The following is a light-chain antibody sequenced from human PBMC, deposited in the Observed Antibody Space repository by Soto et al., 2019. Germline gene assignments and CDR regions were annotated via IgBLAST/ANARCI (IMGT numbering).Light chain of an antibody. J-gene: IGKJ1*01. CDR2: AAS. V-gene: IGKV1-39*01. CDR3: QQYGSSPRT. Sequence: DIQMTQSPSSLSASVGDRVTITCRASQSISSYLNWYQQKPGKAPKLLIYAASSLQSGVPSRFSGSGSGTDFTLTINRLEPEDFAVYYCQQYGSSPRTFGQGTKVDIK. CDR1: QSISSY.